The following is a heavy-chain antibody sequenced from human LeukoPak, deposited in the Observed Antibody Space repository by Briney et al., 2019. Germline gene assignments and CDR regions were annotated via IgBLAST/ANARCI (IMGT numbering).Heavy chain of an antibody. CDR3: ARGDPSEYYYDSSGYIYYYYYGMDV. Sequence: SEPLSLTCAVYGGSFSGYYWSWIRQPPGKGLEWIGEINHSGSTNYNPSLKSRVTISVDTSKNQFSLKLSSVTAADTAVYYCARGDPSEYYYDSSGYIYYYYYGMDVWGQGTTVAVSS. CDR1: GGSFSGYY. CDR2: INHSGST. D-gene: IGHD3-22*01. V-gene: IGHV4-34*01. J-gene: IGHJ6*02.